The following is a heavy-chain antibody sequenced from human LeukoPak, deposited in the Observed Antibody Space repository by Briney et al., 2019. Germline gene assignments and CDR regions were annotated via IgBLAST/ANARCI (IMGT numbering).Heavy chain of an antibody. Sequence: PGGSLRLSCAASGFTFSSYWMSWVRQAPGKGLEWVANIKQDGSEKYYVDSVKGRFTISRDNAKNSLYLQMNSLRAEDTAVYYCARNQVLLWFGEFRFDIWGQGTMVTVSS. D-gene: IGHD3-10*01. CDR2: IKQDGSEK. CDR3: ARNQVLLWFGEFRFDI. J-gene: IGHJ3*02. V-gene: IGHV3-7*01. CDR1: GFTFSSYW.